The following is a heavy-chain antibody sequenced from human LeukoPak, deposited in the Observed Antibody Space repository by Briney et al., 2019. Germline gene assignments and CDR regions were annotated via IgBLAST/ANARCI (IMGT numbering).Heavy chain of an antibody. Sequence: GASVKVSCKASGYTFTNYGISWVRQAPGQGLEWMGWISTYNVNTIYAQKFQGRVTMTTDTSTSTAYMELRSLRSDDTAVYYCARVGSSSWYSVGYYYYMDVWGKGTTVTVSS. CDR1: GYTFTNYG. J-gene: IGHJ6*03. CDR2: ISTYNVNT. V-gene: IGHV1-18*01. CDR3: ARVGSSSWYSVGYYYYMDV. D-gene: IGHD6-13*01.